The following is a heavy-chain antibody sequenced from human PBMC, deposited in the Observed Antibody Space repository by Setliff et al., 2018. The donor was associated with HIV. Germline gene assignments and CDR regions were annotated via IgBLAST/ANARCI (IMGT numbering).Heavy chain of an antibody. J-gene: IGHJ5*02. V-gene: IGHV4-38-2*01. CDR3: ARLGDYGSGGWFDP. D-gene: IGHD3-10*01. CDR1: GYSISSGYY. CDR2: IYHTGST. Sequence: SETLSLTCAVSGYSISSGYYWGWIRQPPGKGLEWIGSIYHTGSTYYNPSLKSRVTISVDTSKNQFSLKLSSVTAADTAVYYCARLGDYGSGGWFDPWGQGTMVTVSS.